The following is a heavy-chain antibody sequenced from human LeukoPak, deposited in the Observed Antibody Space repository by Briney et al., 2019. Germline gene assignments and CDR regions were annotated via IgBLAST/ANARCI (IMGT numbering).Heavy chain of an antibody. CDR2: ISSSSSTI. V-gene: IGHV3-48*01. CDR3: AREGGSYDILTGYYTPFDP. J-gene: IGHJ5*02. CDR1: GVTFSSYS. D-gene: IGHD3-9*01. Sequence: GGSLRLSCAASGVTFSSYSMNWVRQAPGKGLEWVSYISSSSSTIYYADSVKGRFTISRDNAKNSLYLQMNSLRAEDTAVYYCAREGGSYDILTGYYTPFDPWGQGTLVTVSS.